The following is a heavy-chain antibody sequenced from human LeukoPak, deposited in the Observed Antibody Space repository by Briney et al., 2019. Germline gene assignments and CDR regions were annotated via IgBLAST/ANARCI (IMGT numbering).Heavy chain of an antibody. Sequence: ASVKVSCKASGFTFISYYIHWVRQAPGQGLEWMGIINPSGGSTGYAQKFQDRVTMTRDMSTSTVYMELSSLRSEDTAVYYCARELERWPSPFDYWGQGTLVTVSS. V-gene: IGHV1-46*01. CDR3: ARELERWPSPFDY. CDR2: INPSGGST. D-gene: IGHD1-1*01. CDR1: GFTFISYY. J-gene: IGHJ4*02.